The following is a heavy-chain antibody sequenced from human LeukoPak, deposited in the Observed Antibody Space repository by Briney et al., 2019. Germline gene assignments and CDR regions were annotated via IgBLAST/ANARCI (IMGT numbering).Heavy chain of an antibody. D-gene: IGHD3-3*01. J-gene: IGHJ6*03. CDR3: ARGRYDFWSGYNYYMDV. Sequence: SETLSLTCTVSGGSISSGDHYWSWIRQPPGKGLEWIGYIYYSGSTYYNPSLKSRVTISVDTSKNQFSLKLSSVTAADTAVYYCARGRYDFWSGYNYYMDVWGKGTTVTVSS. V-gene: IGHV4-30-4*08. CDR2: IYYSGST. CDR1: GGSISSGDHY.